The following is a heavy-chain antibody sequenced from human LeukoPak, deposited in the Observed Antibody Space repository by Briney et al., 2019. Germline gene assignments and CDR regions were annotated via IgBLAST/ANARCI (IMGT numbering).Heavy chain of an antibody. Sequence: GESLKISCKGSGYSFTSYWIGWVRQMPGKGLEWMGIIYPGDSDTRYSPSFQGQVTISADKSISTAYLQWSSLKASDTAMYYCARAHSLTGEPPYFDYWGQGTLVTVSS. CDR2: IYPGDSDT. J-gene: IGHJ4*02. V-gene: IGHV5-51*01. CDR3: ARAHSLTGEPPYFDY. CDR1: GYSFTSYW. D-gene: IGHD7-27*01.